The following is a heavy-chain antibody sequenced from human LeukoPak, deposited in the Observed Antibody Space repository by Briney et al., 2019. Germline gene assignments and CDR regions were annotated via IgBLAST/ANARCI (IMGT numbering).Heavy chain of an antibody. J-gene: IGHJ5*02. CDR1: GGSISSSNW. V-gene: IGHV4-4*02. Sequence: SETLSLTCAVSGGSISSSNWWSWVRQPPGKGLEWIGEIYHSGSTNYNPSLKSRVTISVDKPKNQFSLKLSSVTAADTAVYYCARASIAAAGTGWFDPWGQGTLVTVSS. CDR2: IYHSGST. CDR3: ARASIAAAGTGWFDP. D-gene: IGHD6-13*01.